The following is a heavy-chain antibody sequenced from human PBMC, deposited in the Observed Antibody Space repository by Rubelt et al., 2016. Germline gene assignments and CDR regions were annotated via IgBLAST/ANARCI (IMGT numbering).Heavy chain of an antibody. CDR1: GYTFTSYA. D-gene: IGHD1-26*01. J-gene: IGHJ4*02. CDR2: VHACKGNT. CDR3: ARDIYSGSYYGY. V-gene: IGHV1-3*01. Sequence: QVQLVQSGAEVKKPGASVKVSCKASGYTFTSYAMHWVRQAPGQRLEWLGWVHACKGNTKYSQKFQGRVTITRDTYASTAYMELSRLRSEDTAVYYCARDIYSGSYYGYWGQGTLVTVSS.